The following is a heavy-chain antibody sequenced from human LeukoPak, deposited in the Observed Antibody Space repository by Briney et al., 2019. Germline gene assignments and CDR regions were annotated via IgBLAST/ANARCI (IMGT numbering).Heavy chain of an antibody. V-gene: IGHV4-4*07. J-gene: IGHJ3*02. CDR2: IYASGST. Sequence: SETLSLTCTVSGGSISSYFWSWIRQPAGKGLEWIGRIYASGSTNYNPSLKSRVTMSVDASKNQFSLKLTTVTAADTAVYYCAREYSSSSGKNAFDIWGQGTMVTVSS. D-gene: IGHD6-6*01. CDR3: AREYSSSSGKNAFDI. CDR1: GGSISSYF.